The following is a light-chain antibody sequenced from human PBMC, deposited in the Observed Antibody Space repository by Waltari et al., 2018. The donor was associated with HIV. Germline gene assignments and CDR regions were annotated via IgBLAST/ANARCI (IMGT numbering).Light chain of an antibody. CDR2: EVS. J-gene: IGLJ1*01. V-gene: IGLV2-14*01. CDR3: SSYTGTSTLYV. CDR1: NSDLGAYNY. Sequence: QSALTQPASVSGSPGQSITISCPGTNSDLGAYNYVSWYQQHPGKAPKLLIFEVSNRPPGVSNRFSGSNSGTTASLTSSGLQAEDEADYYCSSYTGTSTLYVFGPGTKVTVL.